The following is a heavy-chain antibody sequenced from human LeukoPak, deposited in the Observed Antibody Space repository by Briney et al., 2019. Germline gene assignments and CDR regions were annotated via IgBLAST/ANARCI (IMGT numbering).Heavy chain of an antibody. J-gene: IGHJ4*02. D-gene: IGHD1-26*01. CDR1: GFTFSSYG. Sequence: GGSLRLSCAASGFTFSSYGMHWVRQAPGKGLEWVAVISYDGSNKYYADSVKGRFTISRDNSKNTLYLQMNSLRAEDTAVYYCAKANGSYEDSIDYWRQGTLVTVSS. CDR3: AKANGSYEDSIDY. CDR2: ISYDGSNK. V-gene: IGHV3-30*18.